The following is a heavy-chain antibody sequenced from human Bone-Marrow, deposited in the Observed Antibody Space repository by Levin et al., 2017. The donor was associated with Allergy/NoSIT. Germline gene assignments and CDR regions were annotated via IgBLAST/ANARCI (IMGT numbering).Heavy chain of an antibody. Sequence: GGSLRLSCAASGFTFSNYYMHWVRQAPGKGLEWVSRVYSDGTITDYADSVKGRFTISRDNARNTLYLQMNSLRAEDTAVYYCTRGGCSSTSCLDNWGQGILVTVSS. J-gene: IGHJ4*02. CDR3: TRGGCSSTSCLDN. D-gene: IGHD2-2*01. V-gene: IGHV3-74*01. CDR1: GFTFSNYY. CDR2: VYSDGTIT.